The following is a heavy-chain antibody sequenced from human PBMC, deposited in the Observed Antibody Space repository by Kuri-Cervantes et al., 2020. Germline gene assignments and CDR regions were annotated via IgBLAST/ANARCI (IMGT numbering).Heavy chain of an antibody. CDR1: GFTFDDYA. CDR3: AGGQGWIIEH. V-gene: IGHV3-9*01. CDR2: ISWNSGSI. D-gene: IGHD2-2*03. J-gene: IGHJ4*02. Sequence: SLKISCAASGFTFDDYAMHWVRQAPGKGLEWVSGISWNSGSIGYADSVKGRFTISRDNAKNSLYLQMDSLRVEDTALYFCAGGQGWIIEHWGQGALVTVSS.